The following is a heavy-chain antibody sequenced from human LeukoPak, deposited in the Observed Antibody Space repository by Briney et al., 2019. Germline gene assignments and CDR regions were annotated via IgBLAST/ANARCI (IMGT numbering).Heavy chain of an antibody. D-gene: IGHD3-22*01. CDR2: IIPIFGTA. J-gene: IGHJ4*02. CDR1: GYTFTSYA. Sequence: ASVKVSCKASGYTFTSYAISWVRQAPGQGLEWMGGIIPIFGTANYAQKFQGRVTITTDESTSTAYMELSSLRSEDTAVYYCEWVDDSSGYIDYWGQGTLVTVSS. V-gene: IGHV1-69*05. CDR3: EWVDDSSGYIDY.